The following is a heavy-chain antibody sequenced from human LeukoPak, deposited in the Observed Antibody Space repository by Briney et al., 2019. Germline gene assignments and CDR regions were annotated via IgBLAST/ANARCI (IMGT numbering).Heavy chain of an antibody. CDR3: ARDHLSSATYYFDY. D-gene: IGHD5-12*01. V-gene: IGHV4-34*01. CDR2: INHSGST. J-gene: IGHJ4*02. Sequence: SETLSLTCAVYGGSFSGYYWSWIRQPPGKGLEWIGEINHSGSTNYNPSLKSRVTISVDTSKNQFFLKLSSVTAADTAVYYCARDHLSSATYYFDYWGQGTLVTVSS. CDR1: GGSFSGYY.